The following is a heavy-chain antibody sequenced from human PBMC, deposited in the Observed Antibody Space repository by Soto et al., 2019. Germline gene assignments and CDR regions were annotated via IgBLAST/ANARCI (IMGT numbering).Heavy chain of an antibody. J-gene: IGHJ4*02. D-gene: IGHD3-3*01. CDR3: ARGIYYDFWSGYPGYFDY. CDR2: IYYSGST. V-gene: IGHV4-31*03. Sequence: QVQLQESGPGLVKPSQTLSLTCTVSGGSISSGGYYWSWIRQHPEKGLEWIGYIYYSGSTYYNPSLKSRVTISVDTSKNQFSLKLSSVTAADTAVYYCARGIYYDFWSGYPGYFDYWGQGTLVTVSS. CDR1: GGSISSGGYY.